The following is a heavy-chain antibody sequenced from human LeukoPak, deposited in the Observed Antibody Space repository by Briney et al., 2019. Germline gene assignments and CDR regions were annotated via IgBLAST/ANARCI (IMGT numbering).Heavy chain of an antibody. V-gene: IGHV3-21*04. CDR2: ISSSSSYI. D-gene: IGHD1-26*01. J-gene: IGHJ4*02. CDR1: GFTFSSYS. Sequence: GSLRLSCAASGFTFSSYSMNWVRQAPGKGLEWVSSISSSSSYIYYADSVKGRFTISRDNAKNSLYLQMNSLRAEDTAVYYCAKDGSPLVGATNYFDYWGQGTLVTVSS. CDR3: AKDGSPLVGATNYFDY.